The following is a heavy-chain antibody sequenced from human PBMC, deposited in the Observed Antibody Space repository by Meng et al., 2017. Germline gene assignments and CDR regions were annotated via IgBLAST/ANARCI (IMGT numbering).Heavy chain of an antibody. CDR1: GGTFSSYA. V-gene: IGHV1-69*01. D-gene: IGHD5-18*01. Sequence: QVQLVRFGVGVKKLGAPVKGFCKASGGTFSSYAISWVRQAPGQGLEWMGGIIPIFGTANYAQKFQGRVTITADESTSTAYMELSSLRSEDTAVYYCARGGYSYGLWFDPWGQGTLVTVSS. CDR3: ARGGYSYGLWFDP. J-gene: IGHJ5*02. CDR2: IIPIFGTA.